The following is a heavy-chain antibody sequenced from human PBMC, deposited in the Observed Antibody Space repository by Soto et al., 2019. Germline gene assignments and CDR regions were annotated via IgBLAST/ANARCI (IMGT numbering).Heavy chain of an antibody. CDR1: GYTFTRYG. CDR2: ISGYNGDT. Sequence: GASVKVSCKASGYTFTRYGISWVRQAPGQGLEWMGWISGYNGDTNYAQKFQGRVSMTIDTSTTTAYMELRSLTSDDMAVYYCAKNGQPPYYYYGLDVWG. D-gene: IGHD2-8*01. CDR3: AKNGQPPYYYYGLDV. V-gene: IGHV1-18*03. J-gene: IGHJ6*02.